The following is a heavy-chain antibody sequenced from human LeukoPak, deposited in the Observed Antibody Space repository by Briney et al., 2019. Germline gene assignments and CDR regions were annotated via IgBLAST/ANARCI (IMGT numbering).Heavy chain of an antibody. CDR2: IFYSGNT. Sequence: SETLSLTCTGSGGSISSSNYYWGWIRPPPGKGLEWIGSIFYSGNTYYNPSLKSRVTISVDTSKNQFSLKLSSVTAADTAVYYCARASVERGVYDILTGGRSGMDVWGQGTTVTVSS. V-gene: IGHV4-39*07. CDR3: ARASVERGVYDILTGGRSGMDV. D-gene: IGHD3-9*01. J-gene: IGHJ6*02. CDR1: GGSISSSNYY.